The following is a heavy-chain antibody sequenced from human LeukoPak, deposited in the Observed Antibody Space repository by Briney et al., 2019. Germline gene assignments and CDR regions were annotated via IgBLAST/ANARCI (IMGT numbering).Heavy chain of an antibody. J-gene: IGHJ6*03. CDR2: INWNGGST. CDR3: ARSLLWFGDRRYYMDV. Sequence: GGSLRLSCAASGFTFDDYGMSWVRQAPGKGLEWVSGINWNGGSTGYADSVKGRFTISRDNAKNSLYLQMNSLRAEDTALYYCARSLLWFGDRRYYMDVWGKGTTVTVS. D-gene: IGHD3-10*01. CDR1: GFTFDDYG. V-gene: IGHV3-20*04.